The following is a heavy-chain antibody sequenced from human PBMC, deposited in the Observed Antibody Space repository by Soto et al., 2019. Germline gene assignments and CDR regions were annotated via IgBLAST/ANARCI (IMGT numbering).Heavy chain of an antibody. CDR2: IIPIFGTA. V-gene: IGHV1-69*01. Sequence: QVQLVQSGAEVKKPGSSVKVSCKASGGTFSSYAISWVRQAPGQGLEWMGGIIPIFGTANYAQKFQGRVTITADETTSTAYMELSSLRSEDTAVYYCARAHNWNYESGYYGMDVWGQGTTVTVSS. CDR3: ARAHNWNYESGYYGMDV. D-gene: IGHD1-7*01. J-gene: IGHJ6*02. CDR1: GGTFSSYA.